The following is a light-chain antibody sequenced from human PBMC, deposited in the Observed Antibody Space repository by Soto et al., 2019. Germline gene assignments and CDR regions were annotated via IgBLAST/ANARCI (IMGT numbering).Light chain of an antibody. Sequence: EIVLTQSPVTLSLSPGDRATLSCRASQSVYSNYLAWYPQKPGQAPRLLIYGASSRATGIPDRFSGSVSGTDFTLTISRLEPEDFAVYFCQQYGSSLMYTFGQGTKLEIK. V-gene: IGKV3-20*01. J-gene: IGKJ2*01. CDR1: QSVYSNY. CDR2: GAS. CDR3: QQYGSSLMYT.